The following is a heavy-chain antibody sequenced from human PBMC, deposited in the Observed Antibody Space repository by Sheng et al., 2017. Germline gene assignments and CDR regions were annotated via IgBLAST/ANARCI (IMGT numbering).Heavy chain of an antibody. Sequence: EVQLVESGGGLVQPGGTLRLSCAASGFTFSSYGMSWVRQAPGKGLEWVSAISGSGGSTYYADSVKGRFTISRDNSKNTLYLQMNSLRAEDTAVYYCAGWSGYYTGMIEEYYFDYWGQGTLVTVSS. V-gene: IGHV3-23*04. J-gene: IGHJ4*02. D-gene: IGHD3-3*01. CDR3: AGWSGYYTGMIEEYYFDY. CDR2: ISGSGGST. CDR1: GFTFSSYG.